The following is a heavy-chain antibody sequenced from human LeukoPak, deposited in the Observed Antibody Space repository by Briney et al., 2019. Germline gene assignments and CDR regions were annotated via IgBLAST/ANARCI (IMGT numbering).Heavy chain of an antibody. J-gene: IGHJ3*02. V-gene: IGHV1-18*01. CDR1: GKTLTTNV. CDR3: ASGLTAAALRDYAFDT. CDR2: SSTYNGNT. Sequence: ASVKVSAKLLGKTLTTNVISGWGQAPGKGLDGWGGSSTYNGNTNYAQKLHGRVTMTTDTSTSTAYLELRSLRSDDTAVYYCASGLTAAALRDYAFDTWGQGTMVTVSS. D-gene: IGHD6-13*01.